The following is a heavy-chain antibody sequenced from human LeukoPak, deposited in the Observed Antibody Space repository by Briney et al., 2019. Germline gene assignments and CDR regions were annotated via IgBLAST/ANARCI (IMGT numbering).Heavy chain of an antibody. CDR3: ARDIAGYDAFDI. V-gene: IGHV3-21*01. CDR1: GFAFSSHI. J-gene: IGHJ3*02. CDR2: ISSSSSYI. Sequence: GGSLRLSCVASGFAFSSHIMHWARQAPGKGLEWVSSISSSSSYIYYADSVKGRFTISRDNAKNSLYLQMNSLRAEDTAVYYCARDIAGYDAFDIWGQGTMVTVSS. D-gene: IGHD6-13*01.